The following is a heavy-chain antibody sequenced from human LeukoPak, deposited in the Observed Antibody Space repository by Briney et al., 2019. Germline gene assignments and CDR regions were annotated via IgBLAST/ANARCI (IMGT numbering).Heavy chain of an antibody. V-gene: IGHV4-38-2*02. CDR1: GYSISSDYY. Sequence: SETLSLTCSVSGYSISSDYYWGWIRQPPGMGLEWIGNIYHSGSTNYNPSLKSRVTISVDTSKNQFSLKLSSVTAADTAVYYCAREVLGAAAGDYFFDYWGQGTLVTVSS. J-gene: IGHJ4*02. D-gene: IGHD6-13*01. CDR2: IYHSGST. CDR3: AREVLGAAAGDYFFDY.